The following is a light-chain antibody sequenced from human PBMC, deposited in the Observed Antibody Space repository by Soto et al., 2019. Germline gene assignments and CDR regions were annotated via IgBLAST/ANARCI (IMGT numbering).Light chain of an antibody. Sequence: EIVMTQSPATLSVSPGERATLSCRASQSVSSNLAWYQQKPGQAPRLLIYGASTRATDIPARFSGSGSGTECTLTISSLQSEDFAVYYCQQYNNWPLFTFGPGTKVDIK. J-gene: IGKJ3*01. V-gene: IGKV3-15*01. CDR3: QQYNNWPLFT. CDR2: GAS. CDR1: QSVSSN.